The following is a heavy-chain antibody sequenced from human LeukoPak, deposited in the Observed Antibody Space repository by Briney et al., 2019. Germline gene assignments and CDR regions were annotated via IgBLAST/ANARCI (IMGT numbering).Heavy chain of an antibody. Sequence: SETLSLTCTVSDDSITIYYWIWIRQPPGEGLEWIGYIDHTGITNYNPSLNSRVTISRDTSKNQFSLKLSSVTAADTAVYYCARLGGSYQLGVDYWGQGTLVTVSS. CDR1: DDSITIYY. CDR3: ARLGGSYQLGVDY. V-gene: IGHV4-59*12. J-gene: IGHJ4*02. D-gene: IGHD2-2*01. CDR2: IDHTGIT.